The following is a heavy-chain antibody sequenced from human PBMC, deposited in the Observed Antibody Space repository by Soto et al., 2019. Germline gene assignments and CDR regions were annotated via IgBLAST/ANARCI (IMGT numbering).Heavy chain of an antibody. J-gene: IGHJ3*01. D-gene: IGHD2-2*01. CDR2: IIPMLPVT. CDR1: GGTLNTYT. Sequence: QVHLIQSGAEVKKPGSSVKVSCKAAGGTLNTYTVFWVRQAPGHGLEWMGRIIPMLPVTNSAQKFQGRLTLTAHKSTGTAFMELTSLTSDDTAVYYCSIGSWSAETFDVWGQGTMVTVSS. CDR3: SIGSWSAETFDV. V-gene: IGHV1-69*02.